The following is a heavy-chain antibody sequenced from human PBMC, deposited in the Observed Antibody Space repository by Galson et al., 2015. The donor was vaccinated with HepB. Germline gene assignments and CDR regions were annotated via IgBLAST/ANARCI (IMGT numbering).Heavy chain of an antibody. CDR3: ARGSLKDYGDGMDV. D-gene: IGHD4-17*01. CDR2: ISYDGTKK. CDR1: GFIFSAYA. J-gene: IGHJ6*02. Sequence: SLRLSCAASGFIFSAYAMHWVRQAPGKGLEWVAVISYDGTKKYYADSVKGRFTISRDNSKDTVYLHMNSLRAQDTTMYYCARGSLKDYGDGMDVWGQGTTVAVSS. V-gene: IGHV3-30*04.